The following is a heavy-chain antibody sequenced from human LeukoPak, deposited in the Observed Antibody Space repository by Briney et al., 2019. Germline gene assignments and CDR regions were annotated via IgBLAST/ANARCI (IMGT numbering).Heavy chain of an antibody. J-gene: IGHJ5*02. CDR2: IYYSGST. CDR3: ARGCSAGTPHNWFDP. V-gene: IGHV4-59*01. D-gene: IGHD6-13*01. Sequence: PSQTLSLTCTVSGGSISGYYWSWIRQPPGKGLEWIGYIYYSGSTNYNPSLKSRVTISVDTSKNQFSLKLSSVTAADTAVYYCARGCSAGTPHNWFDPWGQGTLVTVSS. CDR1: GGSISGYY.